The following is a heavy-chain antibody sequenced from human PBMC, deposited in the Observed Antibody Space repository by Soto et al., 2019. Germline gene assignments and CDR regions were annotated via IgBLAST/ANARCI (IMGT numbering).Heavy chain of an antibody. CDR1: GFTFTNYP. CDR2: ISGSGGST. Sequence: EVQVLDSGGGLVQPGGSLRLSCAASGFTFTNYPLALVRQSPAKGLEWVSTISGSGGSTFYADSVTGRFTISRDNSKNTVYLQMNSLRVEDTAVYYCAKRPLKFEGSYFDYWGQGTLVTVSS. J-gene: IGHJ4*02. CDR3: AKRPLKFEGSYFDY. V-gene: IGHV3-23*01. D-gene: IGHD3-10*01.